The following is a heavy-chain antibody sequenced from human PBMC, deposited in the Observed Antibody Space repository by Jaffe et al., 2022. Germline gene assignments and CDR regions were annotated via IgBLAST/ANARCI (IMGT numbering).Heavy chain of an antibody. V-gene: IGHV3-48*03. Sequence: EVQLVESGGGLVQPGGSLRLSCAASGFTFSNYEMNWVRQAPGKGLEWVSYIGSGGTTIYYADSVKGRFTISRDNAKKSLYLQMNSLRAEDTAVYYCTRDQSRQDYWGQGTLVTVSS. CDR3: TRDQSRQDY. CDR1: GFTFSNYE. CDR2: IGSGGTTI. J-gene: IGHJ4*02.